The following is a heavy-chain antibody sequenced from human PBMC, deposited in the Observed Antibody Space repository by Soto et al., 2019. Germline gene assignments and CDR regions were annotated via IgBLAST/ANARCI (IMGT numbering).Heavy chain of an antibody. CDR2: INHSGST. J-gene: IGHJ4*02. Sequence: SEALSLTCAVYGGSFSGYYWTWIRQPPGTGLEWIGEINHSGSTNYNPSLKSRVTISVDTSKNQFSLKLTSVTAADTAVYYCARDQGGSYYYWGQGTLVTVSS. V-gene: IGHV4-34*01. D-gene: IGHD1-26*01. CDR3: ARDQGGSYYY. CDR1: GGSFSGYY.